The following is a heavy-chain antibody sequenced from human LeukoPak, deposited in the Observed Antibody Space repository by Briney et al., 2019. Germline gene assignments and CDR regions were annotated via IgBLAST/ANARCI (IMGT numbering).Heavy chain of an antibody. V-gene: IGHV1-2*06. J-gene: IGHJ4*02. Sequence: ASVKVSCKASGYTFTGYYMHWVRQAPGQGLEWMGRINPNSGGTNYAQKFQGRVTMTRDTSISTAYMELSRLRSDDTAVYCCARVSGDFWSGYQFYDFDYWGQGTLVTVSS. CDR1: GYTFTGYY. CDR2: INPNSGGT. D-gene: IGHD3-3*01. CDR3: ARVSGDFWSGYQFYDFDY.